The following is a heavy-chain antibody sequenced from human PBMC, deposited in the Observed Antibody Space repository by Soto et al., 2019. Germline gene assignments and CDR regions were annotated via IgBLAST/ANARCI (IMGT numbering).Heavy chain of an antibody. CDR1: GYTFTSYD. D-gene: IGHD2-2*01. CDR3: ARQRGNYCSSTSCLTFALHLYYYYYMDV. Sequence: VSVKVSCKASGYTFTSYDINWVRQATGQGLEWMGWMNPNSGNTGYAQKFQGRVTMTRNTSISTAYMELSSLRSEDTAVYYCARQRGNYCSSTSCLTFALHLYYYYYMDVWGKGTTVTVSS. J-gene: IGHJ6*03. CDR2: MNPNSGNT. V-gene: IGHV1-8*01.